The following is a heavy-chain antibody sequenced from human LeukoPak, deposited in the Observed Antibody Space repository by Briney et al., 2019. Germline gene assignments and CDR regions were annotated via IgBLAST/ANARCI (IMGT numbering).Heavy chain of an antibody. V-gene: IGHV3-74*01. D-gene: IGHD6-13*01. CDR1: GFTFSSYW. CDR3: ALARSSSWAYGMDV. CDR2: INSDGSST. Sequence: PGGSLRLSCAASGFTFSSYWMHWVRQAPGKGLVWVSRINSDGSSTGYADSVKGRFTISRDNAKNTLYLQMNSLRAEDTAVYYCALARSSSWAYGMDVWGQGTTVTVSS. J-gene: IGHJ6*02.